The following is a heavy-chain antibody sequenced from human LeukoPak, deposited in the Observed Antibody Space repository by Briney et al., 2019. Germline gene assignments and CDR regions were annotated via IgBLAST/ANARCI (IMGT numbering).Heavy chain of an antibody. CDR1: GGSISSSSYY. Sequence: SETLSLTCTVSGGSISSSSYYWGWIRQPPGKGLEWIGSIYYSGSTYYNPSLKSRVTISVDTSKNQFSLKLSSVTAADTAVYYCARRRLRRSLLHDAFDIWGQGTMVTVSS. J-gene: IGHJ3*02. CDR2: IYYSGST. CDR3: ARRRLRRSLLHDAFDI. V-gene: IGHV4-39*07. D-gene: IGHD5-12*01.